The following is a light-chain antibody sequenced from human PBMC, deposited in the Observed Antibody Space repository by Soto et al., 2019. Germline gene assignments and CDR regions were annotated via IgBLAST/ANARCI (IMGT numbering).Light chain of an antibody. CDR1: SSDVGGYDY. V-gene: IGLV2-14*01. Sequence: QSALPQPASVSGSPGQSIAISCTGTSSDVGGYDYVSWYQQHAGKAPKLMIYDVSNRPSGVPNRFSGSKSGNTASLTISGLRAEDEADYYCSSYTSIHTYGFGTGTK. CDR3: SSYTSIHTYG. CDR2: DVS. J-gene: IGLJ1*01.